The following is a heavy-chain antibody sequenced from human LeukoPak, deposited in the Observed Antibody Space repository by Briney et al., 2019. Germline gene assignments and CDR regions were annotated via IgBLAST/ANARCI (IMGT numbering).Heavy chain of an antibody. J-gene: IGHJ6*02. CDR2: ISSGGGGVI. D-gene: IGHD4-23*01. CDR1: GFTFSDYY. CDR3: ARDLQFTTVVTVKSKGHRGNYGMDV. V-gene: IGHV3-11*04. Sequence: GGSLRLSCVASGFTFSDYYMSWIRQAPGKGLEWISYISSGGGGVIYYADSVKGRFTISRDNSKNTLYLQMNSLRAEDTAVYYCARDLQFTTVVTVKSKGHRGNYGMDVWGQGTTVTVSS.